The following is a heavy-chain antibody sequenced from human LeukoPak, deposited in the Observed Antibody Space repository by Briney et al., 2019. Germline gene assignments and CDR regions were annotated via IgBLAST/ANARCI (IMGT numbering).Heavy chain of an antibody. V-gene: IGHV1-46*01. CDR3: ARGGSSWYRGSFQH. CDR1: GYTFTSYD. D-gene: IGHD6-13*01. Sequence: ASVKVSCKASGYTFTSYDMHWVRQAPGQGLEWMGIINPSGGSTSYAQIFQGRVTMTRDTSTSTVYMGLSSLRSEDAAVYYCARGGSSWYRGSFQHWGQGTLVTVSS. J-gene: IGHJ1*01. CDR2: INPSGGST.